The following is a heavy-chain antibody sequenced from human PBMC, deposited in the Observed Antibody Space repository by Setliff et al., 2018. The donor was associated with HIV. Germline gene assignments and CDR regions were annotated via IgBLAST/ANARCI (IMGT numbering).Heavy chain of an antibody. CDR1: GYIFTNYD. CDR3: ARRSGYDAFDI. V-gene: IGHV1-8*01. J-gene: IGHJ3*02. CDR2: MNPNSGNT. D-gene: IGHD3-3*01. Sequence: ASVKVSCKASGYIFTNYDINWVRQATGQGLEWMGWMNPNSGNTGCAQKFQGRVTITRNTSISTAYMELSSLRSDDTAVYFCARRSGYDAFDIWGQGTMVTVSS.